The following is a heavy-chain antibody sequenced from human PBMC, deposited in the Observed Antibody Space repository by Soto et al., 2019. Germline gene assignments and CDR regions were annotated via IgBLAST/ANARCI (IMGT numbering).Heavy chain of an antibody. CDR3: ATWHEREHAYDV. V-gene: IGHV3-53*01. CDR1: GLTVSGKKY. J-gene: IGHJ3*01. Sequence: GGSLRLSCAASGLTVSGKKYVAWVRQAPGKGLEWVSGLYDLDGSFYSDSVKGRFTTSSDSSKTTVYLQMNDLRPADTAVYYCATWHEREHAYDVWGQGTTVTVSS. CDR2: LYDLDGS. D-gene: IGHD1-1*01.